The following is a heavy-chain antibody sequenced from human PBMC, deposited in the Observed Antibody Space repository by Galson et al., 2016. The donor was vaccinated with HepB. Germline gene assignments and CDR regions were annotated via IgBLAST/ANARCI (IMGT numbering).Heavy chain of an antibody. V-gene: IGHV4-31*03. CDR1: GGSISSGGYY. J-gene: IGHJ6*02. CDR2: IYYSGST. Sequence: TLSLTCTVSGGSISSGGYYWSWIRQHPGKGLEWIGNIYYSGSTNYNPSLKSRLTISVDTSKNQFSLRLSSVTVADTAVYYCARQNYYYGMDVWGQGTTVTVSS. CDR3: ARQNYYYGMDV.